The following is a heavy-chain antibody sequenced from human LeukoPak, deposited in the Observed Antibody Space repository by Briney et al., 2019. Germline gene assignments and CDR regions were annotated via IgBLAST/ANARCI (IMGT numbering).Heavy chain of an antibody. CDR2: ISTYNGNT. CDR3: ARDFTDGSGSYWFDP. CDR1: GYTFTSHG. V-gene: IGHV1-18*01. J-gene: IGHJ5*02. Sequence: ASVKVSCKASGYTFTSHGISWVRQAPGQGLEWMGWISTYNGNTNYVQKLQGRVTMTTDTSTSTAYMELRSLRSDDTAVYYCARDFTDGSGSYWFDPWGQGTLVTVSS. D-gene: IGHD3-10*01.